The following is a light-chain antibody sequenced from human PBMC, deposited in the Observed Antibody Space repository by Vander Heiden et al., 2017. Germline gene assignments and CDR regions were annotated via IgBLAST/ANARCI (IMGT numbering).Light chain of an antibody. V-gene: IGLV3-25*03. CDR3: QSADSSGARGV. CDR2: KDT. CDR1: ALPKQY. J-gene: IGLJ3*02. Sequence: SYELTQPPSVSVSPGQTSRITCSGDALPKQYAYWYQQKPGQAPVLVIYKDTGRPSGIPERFSGSSSGTTVTLTISGVQSEDEADYYCQSADSSGARGVFGGGTKLTVL.